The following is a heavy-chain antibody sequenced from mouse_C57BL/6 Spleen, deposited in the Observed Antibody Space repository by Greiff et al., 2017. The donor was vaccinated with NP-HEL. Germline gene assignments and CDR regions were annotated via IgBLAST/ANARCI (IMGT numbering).Heavy chain of an antibody. CDR1: GYTFTDYN. CDR2: INPNNGGT. V-gene: IGHV1-18*01. J-gene: IGHJ3*01. Sequence: EVQLQQSGPELVKPGASVKIPCKASGYTFTDYNMDWVKQSHGKSLEWIGDINPNNGGTIYNQKFKGKATLTVDKSSSTAYMELRSLTSEDTAVYYCARAYYGSFAYWGQGTLVTVSA. D-gene: IGHD2-10*01. CDR3: ARAYYGSFAY.